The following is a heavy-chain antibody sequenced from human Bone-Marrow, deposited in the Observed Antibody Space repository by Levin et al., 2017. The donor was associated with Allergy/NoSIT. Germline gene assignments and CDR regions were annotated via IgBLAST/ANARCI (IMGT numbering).Heavy chain of an antibody. J-gene: IGHJ2*01. V-gene: IGHV3-74*01. CDR3: ARDPGFNGDDWYFDL. CDR1: GFTFGSYR. CDR2: ILSDGGET. D-gene: IGHD2-8*01. Sequence: GGSLRLSCAASGFTFGSYRMHWVRQGPGEGLVWVSRILSDGGETTYADSVEGRFTISRDNARNTLYLQMNSLRVEDTAVYYCARDPGFNGDDWYFDLWGRGNLVTVSS.